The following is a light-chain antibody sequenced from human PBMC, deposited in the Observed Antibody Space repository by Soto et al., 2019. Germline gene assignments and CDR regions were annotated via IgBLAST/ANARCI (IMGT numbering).Light chain of an antibody. V-gene: IGLV2-14*01. CDR1: SSDVGSHNT. Sequence: QSALPQPASVSGSPGQSITIPCTGTSSDVGSHNTVSWYQQHPGKAPKLMIYDVTNRPSGVSYRFSGSKSGNTATLTISGLQAEDEADYYCSSYRSSNTPVVFGGGTKLTVL. J-gene: IGLJ2*01. CDR3: SSYRSSNTPVV. CDR2: DVT.